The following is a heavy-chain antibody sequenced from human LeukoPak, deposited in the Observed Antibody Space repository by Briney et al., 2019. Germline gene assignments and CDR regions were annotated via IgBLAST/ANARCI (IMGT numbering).Heavy chain of an antibody. CDR2: IIPILDIA. J-gene: IGHJ3*02. V-gene: IGHV1-69*04. CDR1: GGTFSSYA. Sequence: SVKVSCKASGGTFSSYAINWVRQAPGQGLEWMGRIIPILDIANYAQKFQDKVTITADKSTSTAYMELSSLRSEDTAVYYCATYMIVVVDAFDIWGQGTMVTVSS. CDR3: ATYMIVVVDAFDI. D-gene: IGHD3-22*01.